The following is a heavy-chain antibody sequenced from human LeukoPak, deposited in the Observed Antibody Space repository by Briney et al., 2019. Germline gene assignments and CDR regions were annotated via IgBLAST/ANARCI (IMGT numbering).Heavy chain of an antibody. V-gene: IGHV3-23*01. Sequence: GGSLRLSCAASGFTFGSYAMSWVRQAPGKGLEWVSAISGSGGSTYYADSVKGRFTISRDNSKNTLYLQMNSLRAEDTAVYYCAKYYGSGSYHNNNWFDPWGQGTLVTVSS. D-gene: IGHD3-10*01. CDR3: AKYYGSGSYHNNNWFDP. CDR2: ISGSGGST. J-gene: IGHJ5*02. CDR1: GFTFGSYA.